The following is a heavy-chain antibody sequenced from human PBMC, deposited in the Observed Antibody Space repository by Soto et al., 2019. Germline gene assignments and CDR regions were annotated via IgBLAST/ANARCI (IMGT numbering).Heavy chain of an antibody. CDR1: GFTFSRYW. D-gene: IGHD3-22*01. V-gene: IGHV3-7*01. Sequence: GGSLRLSCAASGFTFSRYWMSWVRQAPGKGPEWVANIKQDGSEKFYVDSVKGRFTISRDNAKNSLYLQMNSLRAEDTAVYYCARGDYYDSSGYYIDAFDIWGHGTMVTVSS. CDR3: ARGDYYDSSGYYIDAFDI. J-gene: IGHJ3*02. CDR2: IKQDGSEK.